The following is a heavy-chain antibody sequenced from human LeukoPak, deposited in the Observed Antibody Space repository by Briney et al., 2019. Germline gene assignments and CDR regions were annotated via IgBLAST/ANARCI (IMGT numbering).Heavy chain of an antibody. CDR1: GFIFSQYS. V-gene: IGHV3-48*01. CDR3: ARDRVSGTSGWYFDY. CDR2: IRYTGET. Sequence: PGGSLRLSCAASGFIFSQYSMNWVRQAPGKGLEWVSHIRYTGETFYADSVKGRFTISKDNARNLLYLQMNSLRAEDTAVYYCARDRVSGTSGWYFDYWGQGTLVTVSS. D-gene: IGHD6-19*01. J-gene: IGHJ4*02.